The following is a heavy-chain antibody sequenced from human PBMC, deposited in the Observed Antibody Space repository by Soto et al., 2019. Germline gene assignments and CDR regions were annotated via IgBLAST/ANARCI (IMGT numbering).Heavy chain of an antibody. Sequence: PGGSVRLSCAGSGFTFSTFGIHWVRQAPGEGLEWVSGIGTLSDTLYAASVQGRFTISRQNAKRSVYLQMNSLRAGDTALYYCARGRSFSYDSKPPQMCEPWGQGT. CDR1: GFTFSTFG. CDR3: ARGRSFSYDSKPPQMCEP. CDR2: IGTLSDT. J-gene: IGHJ5*02. V-gene: IGHV3-13*01. D-gene: IGHD3-10*01.